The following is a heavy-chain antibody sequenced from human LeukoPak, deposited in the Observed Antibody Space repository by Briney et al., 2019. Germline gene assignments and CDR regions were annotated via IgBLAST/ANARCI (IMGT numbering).Heavy chain of an antibody. V-gene: IGHV3-30*02. Sequence: PGGSLRLSCAASGFTFSSNGMHWVRQAPGKGLEWVAFIRYDGSTKNYADSVKGRFTISRDNSKNTLYLQMNSLRAEDTAVYYCAKEKITMVRDARRILDYWGQGTLVTVSS. J-gene: IGHJ4*02. CDR3: AKEKITMVRDARRILDY. CDR2: IRYDGSTK. CDR1: GFTFSSNG. D-gene: IGHD3-10*01.